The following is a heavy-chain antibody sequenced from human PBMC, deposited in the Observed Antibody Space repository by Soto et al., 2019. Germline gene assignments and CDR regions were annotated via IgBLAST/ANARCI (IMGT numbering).Heavy chain of an antibody. Sequence: ASVKVSCKASGYTFTGYYMHWVRQAPGQGLEWMGWINPNSGGTNYAQKFQGWVTMTRDTSISTAYMELSRLRSDDTAVYYCARGEDTMVREHREFDPWGQGTLVTVSS. V-gene: IGHV1-2*04. D-gene: IGHD3-10*01. J-gene: IGHJ5*02. CDR1: GYTFTGYY. CDR3: ARGEDTMVREHREFDP. CDR2: INPNSGGT.